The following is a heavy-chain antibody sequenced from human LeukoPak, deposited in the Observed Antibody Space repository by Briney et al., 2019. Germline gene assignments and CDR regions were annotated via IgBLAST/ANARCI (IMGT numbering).Heavy chain of an antibody. CDR1: GGSISSGGYY. D-gene: IGHD4-17*01. CDR2: FYYSGST. Sequence: SETLSLTCTVSGGSISSGGYYWSWIRQHPGKGLEWIGYFYYSGSTYYNPSLKSRVTISVDTSKNQFSLKLSSVTAADTAVYYCASTNIDYGDSAGDDAFDIWGQGTMVTVSS. J-gene: IGHJ3*02. CDR3: ASTNIDYGDSAGDDAFDI. V-gene: IGHV4-31*03.